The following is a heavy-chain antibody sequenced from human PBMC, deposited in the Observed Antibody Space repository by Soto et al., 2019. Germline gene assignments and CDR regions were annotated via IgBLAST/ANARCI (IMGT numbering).Heavy chain of an antibody. D-gene: IGHD5-12*01. CDR1: GGTFSSYA. V-gene: IGHV1-69*13. CDR3: ASAPRGYSGYDYFDY. J-gene: IGHJ4*02. Sequence: SVKVSCKASGGTFSSYAISWVRQAPGQGLERMGGIIPIFGTANYAQKFQGRVTITADESTSTAYMELSSLRSEDTAVYYCASAPRGYSGYDYFDYWGQGTLVTVSS. CDR2: IIPIFGTA.